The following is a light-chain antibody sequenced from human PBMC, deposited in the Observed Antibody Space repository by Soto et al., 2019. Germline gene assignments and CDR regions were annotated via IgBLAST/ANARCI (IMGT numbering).Light chain of an antibody. CDR1: QNVGTF. J-gene: IGKJ1*01. Sequence: EVVLTQSPATLSLSPGERATLACRASQNVGTFVAWYQVKPAQAPRLLIYDATNSAVGIPPRFSGGGSATDFTLTTSGLEPEDSALSYCCQRNNWPPWTFGQGTKIEVK. V-gene: IGKV3-11*01. CDR2: DAT. CDR3: CQRNNWPPWT.